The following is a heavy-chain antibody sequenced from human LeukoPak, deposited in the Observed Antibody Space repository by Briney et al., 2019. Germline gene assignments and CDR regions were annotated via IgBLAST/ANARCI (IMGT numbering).Heavy chain of an antibody. V-gene: IGHV3-21*01. Sequence: PGGSLRLSCAASGFTFSSYSMNWVRQAPGKGLEWVSSISSSSSYIYYADSVKGRFTISRDNAKNSLYLQMNSLRVEDTAVYYCAGGGAARPDFWGQGTLVTVSS. CDR3: AGGGAARPDF. CDR1: GFTFSSYS. CDR2: ISSSSSYI. D-gene: IGHD6-6*01. J-gene: IGHJ4*02.